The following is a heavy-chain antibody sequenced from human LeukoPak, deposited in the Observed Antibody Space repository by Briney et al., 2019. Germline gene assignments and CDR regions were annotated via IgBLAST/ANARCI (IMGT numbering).Heavy chain of an antibody. CDR2: INPSGGST. V-gene: IGHV1-46*01. CDR1: GYTFTSYY. Sequence: ASVKVSCKASGYTFTSYYMHWVRQAPGQGLEWMGIINPSGGSTSYAQKFQGRVTMTRDTSTSTVYMELSRLRSDDTAVYYCARDLGYNWFDPWGQGTLVTVSS. J-gene: IGHJ5*02. CDR3: ARDLGYNWFDP.